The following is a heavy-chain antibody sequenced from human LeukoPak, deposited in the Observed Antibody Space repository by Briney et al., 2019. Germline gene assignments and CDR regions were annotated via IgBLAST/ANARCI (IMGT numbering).Heavy chain of an antibody. J-gene: IGHJ4*02. CDR2: ISSSSSYI. V-gene: IGHV3-21*01. Sequence: GGSLRLSCAASRFTFSSYSMNWVRQAPGKGLEWVSSISSSSSYIYYADSVKGRFTISRDNAKNSLYLQMNSLRAEDTAVYYCARRHDYSNYPDYWGQGTLVTVSS. CDR1: RFTFSSYS. CDR3: ARRHDYSNYPDY. D-gene: IGHD4-11*01.